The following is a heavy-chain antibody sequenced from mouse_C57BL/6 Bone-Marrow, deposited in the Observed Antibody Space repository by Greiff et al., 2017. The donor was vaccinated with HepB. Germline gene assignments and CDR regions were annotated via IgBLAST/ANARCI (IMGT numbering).Heavy chain of an antibody. V-gene: IGHV1-19*01. D-gene: IGHD2-5*01. CDR2: INPYNGGT. J-gene: IGHJ2*01. CDR1: GYTFTDYY. Sequence: EVKLQESGPVLVKPGASVKMSCKASGYTFTDYYMNWVKQSHGKSLEWIGVINPYNGGTSYNQKFKGKATLTVDKSSSTAYMELNSLTSEDSAVYYCARKDYSNYEGYWGQGTTLTVSS. CDR3: ARKDYSNYEGY.